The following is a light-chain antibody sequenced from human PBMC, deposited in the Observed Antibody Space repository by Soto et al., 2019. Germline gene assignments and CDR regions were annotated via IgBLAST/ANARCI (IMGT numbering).Light chain of an antibody. CDR2: DAF. J-gene: IGKJ1*01. CDR3: QHYNSWPET. V-gene: IGKV3-15*01. Sequence: EILMTQSPATLSVSRGERATLSCRARQSISSNLAWYHHKPGQAPRLIIYDAFTRATGIPTRFSGSGSGTEFTLTIGSPQSEDFAVHYCQHYNSWPETFGQGTKVEI. CDR1: QSISSN.